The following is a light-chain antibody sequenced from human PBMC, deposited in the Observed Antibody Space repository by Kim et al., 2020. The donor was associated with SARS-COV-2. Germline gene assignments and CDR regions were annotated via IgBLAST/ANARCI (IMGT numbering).Light chain of an antibody. CDR2: RNN. V-gene: IGLV1-47*01. CDR1: SSNIGSNY. CDR3: AAWDDGLSGWV. Sequence: QSVLTQPPSASGTPGQRVTISCSGSSSNIGSNYVYWYQQLPGTAPKLLIYRNNQRPSGVPDRFSGSKSSTSASLAISGLRSEAEADYYCAAWDDGLSGWVFGGGTQLTVL. J-gene: IGLJ3*02.